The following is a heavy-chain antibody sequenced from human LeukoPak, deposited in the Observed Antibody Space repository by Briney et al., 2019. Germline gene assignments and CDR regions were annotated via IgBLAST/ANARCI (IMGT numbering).Heavy chain of an antibody. J-gene: IGHJ4*02. D-gene: IGHD6-19*01. CDR1: GFTFSSYA. CDR3: AKDSNPLAVSGFDY. V-gene: IGHV3-23*01. CDR2: ISGSGVST. Sequence: PGGSLRLSCTASGFTFSSYAMSWVRQAPGEGLEWVSGISGSGVSTYYADSVKGRFSISSDNSKNTLYLQMNSLRADDTAVYYCAKDSNPLAVSGFDYWGQGTLVAVSS.